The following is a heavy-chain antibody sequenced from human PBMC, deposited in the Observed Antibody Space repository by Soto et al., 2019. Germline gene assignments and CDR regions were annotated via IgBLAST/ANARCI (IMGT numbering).Heavy chain of an antibody. CDR1: WFSFRTYA. CDR2: ISSTSSNI. Sequence: GGSLRLSCAASWFSFRTYAMNWVRQAPGKGLEWISYISSTSSNIIYADAVKGRFTIARDNAKNSLYLQMNSLRDEDTAVYYCARDRTERATYYYGSGYYYYYGMDVWGQGTTVTVSS. D-gene: IGHD3-10*01. V-gene: IGHV3-48*02. CDR3: ARDRTERATYYYGSGYYYYYGMDV. J-gene: IGHJ6*02.